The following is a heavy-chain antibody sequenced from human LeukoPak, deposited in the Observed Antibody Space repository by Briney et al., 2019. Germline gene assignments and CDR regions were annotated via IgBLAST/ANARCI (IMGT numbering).Heavy chain of an antibody. D-gene: IGHD6-13*01. CDR1: GGSISSYY. CDR3: ARHGKASSWYRGNWFDP. CDR2: IYTSGST. V-gene: IGHV4-4*09. J-gene: IGHJ5*02. Sequence: PSETLSITCTVSGGSISSYYWSWIRQPPGKGLEWIGYIYTSGSTNYNPSLKSRVTISVDTSKNQFSLKLSSVTAADTAVYYCARHGKASSWYRGNWFDPWGQGTLVTVSS.